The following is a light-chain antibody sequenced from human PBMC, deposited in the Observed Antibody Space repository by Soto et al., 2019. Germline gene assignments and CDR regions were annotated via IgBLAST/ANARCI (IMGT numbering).Light chain of an antibody. J-gene: IGKJ2*01. Sequence: DIQMTQSPSSLSASVGDTVTITCRASQGISVHLNWYQQTPGKAPNLLIYAASNLHSGVPSRFSGCGSETAFAITISSLQPEDFTTYYCQQSHIPPYTFGQGTRLEIK. CDR1: QGISVH. CDR2: AAS. V-gene: IGKV1-39*01. CDR3: QQSHIPPYT.